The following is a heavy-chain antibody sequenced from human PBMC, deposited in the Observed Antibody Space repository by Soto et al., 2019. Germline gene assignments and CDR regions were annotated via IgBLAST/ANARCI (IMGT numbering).Heavy chain of an antibody. CDR3: ARATPGYPGRAWTNGYFDI. J-gene: IGHJ3*02. D-gene: IGHD2-8*01. Sequence: PSETLSLTCTVSEGSINWSPDYWGWLRQPPGKEPQWIASVHYTASTTYYNPSLKSRVTVSVDTSKNQFSLNLRSVTAADTAIYYCARATPGYPGRAWTNGYFDIWGQGTVVTVSS. CDR2: VHYTAST. V-gene: IGHV4-39*02. CDR1: EGSINWSPDY.